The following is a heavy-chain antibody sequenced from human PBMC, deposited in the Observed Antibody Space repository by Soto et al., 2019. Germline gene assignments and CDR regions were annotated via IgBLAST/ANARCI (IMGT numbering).Heavy chain of an antibody. D-gene: IGHD3-3*01. CDR2: ISGSGGST. Sequence: ESLKISCAASGFTFSSYAMSWVRQAPGKGLEWVSAISGSGGSTYYADSVKGRFTISRDNSKNTLYLQMNSLRAEDTAVYYCANQRTIFGVYYFDYWGQGTLVTVSS. CDR1: GFTFSSYA. J-gene: IGHJ4*02. V-gene: IGHV3-23*01. CDR3: ANQRTIFGVYYFDY.